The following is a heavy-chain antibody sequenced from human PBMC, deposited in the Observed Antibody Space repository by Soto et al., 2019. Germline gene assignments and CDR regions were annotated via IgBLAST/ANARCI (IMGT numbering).Heavy chain of an antibody. J-gene: IGHJ4*02. CDR2: IYYSGST. CDR3: ARHHALLWFGESINLCYFDY. Sequence: QLLESGPGLVKPSETLSLTCTVSGGSISSSSYYWGWIRQPPGKGLEWIGSIYYSGSTYYNPSLKSRVTISVDTSKNQFSLKLSSVTAADTAVYYCARHHALLWFGESINLCYFDYWGQGTLVTVSS. V-gene: IGHV4-39*01. D-gene: IGHD3-10*01. CDR1: GGSISSSSYY.